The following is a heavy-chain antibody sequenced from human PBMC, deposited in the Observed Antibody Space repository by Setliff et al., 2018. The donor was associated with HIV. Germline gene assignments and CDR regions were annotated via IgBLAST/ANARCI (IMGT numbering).Heavy chain of an antibody. CDR3: AGENVDIVATTKAIDF. V-gene: IGHV3-33*08. CDR2: IQYDGSKQ. J-gene: IGHJ4*02. D-gene: IGHD5-12*01. CDR1: GFTLSSYW. Sequence: GGSLRLSCAASGFTLSSYWMSWVRQAPGKGLEWVAFIQYDGSKQSYADSVKGRFTISRDDSKNTLYLQMKTLRAEDTAVYYCAGENVDIVATTKAIDFWGQGTLVTVSS.